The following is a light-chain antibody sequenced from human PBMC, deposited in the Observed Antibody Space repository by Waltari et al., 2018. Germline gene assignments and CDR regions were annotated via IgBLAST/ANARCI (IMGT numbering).Light chain of an antibody. Sequence: EILLTQSPATLSVSPWDGATLSCRASRSVSFKLAWYQQKPGQAPRRLIYGASTRATGVPARFSGGGSGTEFTLAITRLQSEDFSVYYCQQYNNWPLTFGGGTKVEIK. CDR3: QQYNNWPLT. J-gene: IGKJ4*01. CDR1: RSVSFK. CDR2: GAS. V-gene: IGKV3-15*01.